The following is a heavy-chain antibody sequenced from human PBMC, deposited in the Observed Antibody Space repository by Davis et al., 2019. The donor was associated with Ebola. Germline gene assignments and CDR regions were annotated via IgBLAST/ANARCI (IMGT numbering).Heavy chain of an antibody. CDR2: IRSKANSYAT. V-gene: IGHV3-73*01. CDR3: TTTTSYFDY. J-gene: IGHJ4*02. D-gene: IGHD1-14*01. CDR1: GFTFSSYS. Sequence: GGSLRLSCAASGFTFSSYSMNWVRQASGKGLEWVGRIRSKANSYATAYAASVKGRFTISRDDSKNTAYLQMNSLKTEDTAVYYCTTTTSYFDYWGQGTLVTVSS.